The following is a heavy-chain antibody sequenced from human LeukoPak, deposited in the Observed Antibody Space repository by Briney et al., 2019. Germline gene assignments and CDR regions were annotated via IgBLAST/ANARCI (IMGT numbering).Heavy chain of an antibody. D-gene: IGHD3-22*01. Sequence: ASVKVSCKASGYTFTSYGISWVRQAPGQRLEWMGWINAGNGNTKYSQKFQGRVTITRDTSASTAYMELSSLRSEDTAVYYCARSVYYDSSGRYGMDVWGQGTTVTVSS. V-gene: IGHV1-3*01. J-gene: IGHJ6*02. CDR1: GYTFTSYG. CDR3: ARSVYYDSSGRYGMDV. CDR2: INAGNGNT.